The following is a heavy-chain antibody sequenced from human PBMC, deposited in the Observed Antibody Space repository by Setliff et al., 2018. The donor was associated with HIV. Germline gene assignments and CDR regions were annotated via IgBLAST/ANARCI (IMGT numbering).Heavy chain of an antibody. CDR2: VSDSGDGT. J-gene: IGHJ4*02. CDR1: GFTFTNYA. CDR3: ARRHIGVIIGYYFDY. V-gene: IGHV3-23*01. D-gene: IGHD3-3*01. Sequence: PGGSLRLSCAASGFTFTNYAIIWVRQAPGKGLEWVSSVSDSGDGTKYADVAKGRITISRDNSKNTVYLQMSGLRAEDTARYYCARRHIGVIIGYYFDYWGQGTLVTVSS.